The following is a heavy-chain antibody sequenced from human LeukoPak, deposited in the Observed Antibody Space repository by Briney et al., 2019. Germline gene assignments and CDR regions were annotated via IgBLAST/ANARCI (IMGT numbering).Heavy chain of an antibody. CDR3: ARDLIASTVTTGRGGFDI. J-gene: IGHJ3*02. CDR1: GFIFSSYS. V-gene: IGHV3-21*01. CDR2: ISSSSSYI. D-gene: IGHD4-17*01. Sequence: GGSLRLSCAASGFIFSSYSMNWVRQAPGKGLEWVSSISSSSSYIYYADSVKGRFTIARDKAKNSLYLQMNSLRAEDTAVHYCARDLIASTVTTGRGGFDIWGQGTMVTVSS.